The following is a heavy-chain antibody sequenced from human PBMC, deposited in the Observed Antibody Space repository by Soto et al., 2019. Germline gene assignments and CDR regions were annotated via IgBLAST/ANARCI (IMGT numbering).Heavy chain of an antibody. D-gene: IGHD4-17*01. Sequence: GGSLRLSCAASGFTFSSYAMHWVRQAPGKGLEWVAVISYDGSNKYYADSVKGRFTISRDNSKNTLYLQMNSLRAEDTAVYYCATIGGTTVVPPRWGQGTLVTVSS. V-gene: IGHV3-30-3*01. CDR2: ISYDGSNK. CDR1: GFTFSSYA. J-gene: IGHJ4*02. CDR3: ATIGGTTVVPPR.